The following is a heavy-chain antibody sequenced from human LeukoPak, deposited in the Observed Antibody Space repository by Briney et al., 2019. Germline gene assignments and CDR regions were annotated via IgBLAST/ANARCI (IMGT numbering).Heavy chain of an antibody. CDR2: IIPIFGTA. D-gene: IGHD3-10*01. CDR3: ARAKYYYGSGSYAYFDY. Sequence: SVTVSCTASGGTFSSYAISWVRQAPGQGLEWMGGIIPIFGTANYAQKFQGRVTITADESTSTAYMELSSLRSEDTAVYYCARAKYYYGSGSYAYFDYWGQGTLVTVSS. J-gene: IGHJ4*02. V-gene: IGHV1-69*13. CDR1: GGTFSSYA.